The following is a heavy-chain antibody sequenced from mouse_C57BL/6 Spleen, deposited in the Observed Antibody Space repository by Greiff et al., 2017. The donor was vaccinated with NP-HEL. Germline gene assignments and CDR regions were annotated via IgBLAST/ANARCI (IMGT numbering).Heavy chain of an antibody. V-gene: IGHV5-17*01. CDR2: ISSGSSTI. J-gene: IGHJ2*01. CDR3: ATYDYLGYFDY. D-gene: IGHD2-4*01. CDR1: GFTFSDYG. Sequence: EVMLVESGGGLVKPGGSLKLSCAASGFTFSDYGMHWVRQAPEKGLEWVAYISSGSSTIYYADTVKGRFTISRDNAKNTLFLQMTSLSAEDTAMYYCATYDYLGYFDYWGQGTTLTVSS.